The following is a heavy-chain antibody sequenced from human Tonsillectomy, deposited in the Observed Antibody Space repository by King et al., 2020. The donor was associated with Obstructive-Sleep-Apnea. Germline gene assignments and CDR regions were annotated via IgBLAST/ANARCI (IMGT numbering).Heavy chain of an antibody. D-gene: IGHD4-11*01. Sequence: VQLVESGGGVVQPGRSLRLSCAASGFTFSSYAMHWVRQAPGKGLEWVAVISYDGSNKYYADSVRGRFTIFRDNYKNKPDLQMNSLRAEETAVYYCARDMEYLTTVTPYYYYGMDVWGQGTTVTVSS. V-gene: IGHV3-30*04. CDR2: ISYDGSNK. CDR1: GFTFSSYA. J-gene: IGHJ6*02. CDR3: ARDMEYLTTVTPYYYYGMDV.